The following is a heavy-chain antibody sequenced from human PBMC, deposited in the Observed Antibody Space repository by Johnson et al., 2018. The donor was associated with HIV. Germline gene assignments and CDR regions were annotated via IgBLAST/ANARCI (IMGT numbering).Heavy chain of an antibody. CDR2: ISYHGSDK. CDR3: ARAEPWDRRHYAFDI. CDR1: GFAFSTYA. Sequence: QVQLVESGGGVVQPGRSLTLSCAPSGFAFSTYAMHWVRQAPGKGLEWVAVISYHGSDKIYADSVKGRFTVSRDNSKNTLDLQMSSLRPDDTAVYYCARAEPWDRRHYAFDIWGQGTVVTVSS. V-gene: IGHV3-30-3*01. J-gene: IGHJ3*02. D-gene: IGHD1-1*01.